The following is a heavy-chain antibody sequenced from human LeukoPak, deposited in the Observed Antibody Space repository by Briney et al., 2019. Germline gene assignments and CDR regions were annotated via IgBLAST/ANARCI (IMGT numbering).Heavy chain of an antibody. V-gene: IGHV4-39*07. D-gene: IGHD3-9*01. CDR2: IYYSGST. CDR3: ARGWSVLTGYYYFDY. J-gene: IGHJ4*02. Sequence: SETLSLTCTVSGGSISSSSYYWGRIRQPPGKGLEWIGSIYYSGSTNYNPSLKSRVILSVDTSKNQFSLKLTSVTAADTAVYYCARGWSVLTGYYYFDYWGQGILVTVSS. CDR1: GGSISSSSYY.